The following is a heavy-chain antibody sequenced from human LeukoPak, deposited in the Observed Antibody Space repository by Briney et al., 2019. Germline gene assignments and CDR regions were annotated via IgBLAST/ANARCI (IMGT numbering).Heavy chain of an antibody. CDR2: ISSSSSYI. CDR1: GFTFSSYS. Sequence: GGSLRLSCAASGFTFSSYSMNWVRQAPGKGLGWVSSISSSSSYIYYADSVKGRFTISRDNAKNSLYLQMNSLRAEDTAVYYCARDLGVSSSWYVAFDIWGQGTMVTVSS. J-gene: IGHJ3*02. CDR3: ARDLGVSSSWYVAFDI. V-gene: IGHV3-21*01. D-gene: IGHD6-13*01.